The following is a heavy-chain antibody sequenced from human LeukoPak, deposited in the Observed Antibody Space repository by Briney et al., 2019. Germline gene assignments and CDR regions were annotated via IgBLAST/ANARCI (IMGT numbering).Heavy chain of an antibody. CDR2: INPNSGGT. V-gene: IGHV1-2*02. Sequence: ASVKVSCKASGYTFTGYYMHWVRQAPGQGLEWMGWINPNSGGTNYAQKFQGRVTMTRGTSISTAYMELSRLRSDDTAVYYCARVDYYYDRGGFLDYWGQGTLVTVSS. D-gene: IGHD3-22*01. J-gene: IGHJ4*02. CDR1: GYTFTGYY. CDR3: ARVDYYYDRGGFLDY.